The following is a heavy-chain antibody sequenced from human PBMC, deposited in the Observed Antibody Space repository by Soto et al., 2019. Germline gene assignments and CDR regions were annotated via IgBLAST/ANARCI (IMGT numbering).Heavy chain of an antibody. CDR1: GCSISSYY. J-gene: IGHJ4*02. CDR2: IYYSGST. Sequence: SETLSLTCTVSGCSISSYYWSWIRQPPGKGLEWIGYIYYSGSTNYNPSLKSRVTISVDTSKNQFSLKLSSVTAADTAVYYCARARWGYSSSSPFDYWGQGTLVTVSS. CDR3: ARARWGYSSSSPFDY. V-gene: IGHV4-59*01. D-gene: IGHD6-6*01.